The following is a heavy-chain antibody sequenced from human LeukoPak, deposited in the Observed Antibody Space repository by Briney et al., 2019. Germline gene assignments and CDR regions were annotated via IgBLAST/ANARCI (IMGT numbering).Heavy chain of an antibody. J-gene: IGHJ4*02. CDR3: AKGVSEWGNLGN. V-gene: IGHV3-30*02. CDR1: GFRSSNYG. Sequence: TGGSLRLSCTVSGFRSSNYGLYWVRQAPDKGLEWVAFTRPDKDDKYYSDSARGRFTISRDNPKNTLYLQMNSLRVEDTALYFCAKGVSEWGNLGNWGQGTLVTVSS. D-gene: IGHD7-27*01. CDR2: TRPDKDDK.